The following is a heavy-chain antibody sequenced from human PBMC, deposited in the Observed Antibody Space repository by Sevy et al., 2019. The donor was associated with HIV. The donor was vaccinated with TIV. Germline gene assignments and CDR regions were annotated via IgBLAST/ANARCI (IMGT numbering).Heavy chain of an antibody. CDR1: GFTFDDYA. CDR2: ISWNSGSI. V-gene: IGHV3-9*03. J-gene: IGHJ4*02. Sequence: GGSLRLSCAASGFTFDDYAMHWVRQAPGKGLEWVSGISWNSGSIGYVDSVKGRFTISRDNAKNSLYLQMNSLRAEDMALYYCAKGGYSSGWYHALYFDYWGQGTLVTVSS. CDR3: AKGGYSSGWYHALYFDY. D-gene: IGHD6-19*01.